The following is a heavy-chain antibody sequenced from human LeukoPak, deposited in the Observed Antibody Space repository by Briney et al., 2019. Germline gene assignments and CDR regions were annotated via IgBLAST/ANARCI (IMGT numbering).Heavy chain of an antibody. Sequence: SETLSLTRTVSGGSISSYYWSWIRQPPGKGLEWIGYIYYSGSTNYNPSLKSRVTISVDTSKNQFSLKLSSVTAADTAVYYCARGGYSYGYHNWFDPWGQGTLVTVSS. CDR3: ARGGYSYGYHNWFDP. CDR2: IYYSGST. J-gene: IGHJ5*02. V-gene: IGHV4-59*01. CDR1: GGSISSYY. D-gene: IGHD5-18*01.